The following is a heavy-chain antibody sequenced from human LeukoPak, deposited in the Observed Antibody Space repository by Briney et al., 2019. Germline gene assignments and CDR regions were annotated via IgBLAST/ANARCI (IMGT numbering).Heavy chain of an antibody. J-gene: IGHJ6*02. Sequence: GGSLRLSCAASGFAFSNSWMSWVRQAPGKGLEWVANINHEGGDIHYVDSVKGRFTISRDNAKDSLYLQMNSLRAEDTAVYYCATYINWVAGDVWAKGPRSPSP. D-gene: IGHD1-1*01. CDR2: INHEGGDI. CDR3: ATYINWVAGDV. V-gene: IGHV3-7*01. CDR1: GFAFSNSW.